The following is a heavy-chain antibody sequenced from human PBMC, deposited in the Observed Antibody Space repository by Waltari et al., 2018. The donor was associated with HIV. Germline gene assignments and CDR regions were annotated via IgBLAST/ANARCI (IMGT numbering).Heavy chain of an antibody. J-gene: IGHJ4*02. Sequence: QVQLVESGGGVVQPGRSLRLSCAASGFTSSSYAMHWVRQAPGKGLEWVAVISYYGDNKYYADSVKGRFTISRDNSKNTLYLQMNSLRAEDTAVYYCAKGASGWSPGYWGQGTLVTVSP. CDR2: ISYYGDNK. CDR1: GFTSSSYA. V-gene: IGHV3-30*18. D-gene: IGHD6-19*01. CDR3: AKGASGWSPGY.